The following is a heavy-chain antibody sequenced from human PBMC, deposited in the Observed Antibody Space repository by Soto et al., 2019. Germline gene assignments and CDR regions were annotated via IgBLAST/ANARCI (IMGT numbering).Heavy chain of an antibody. CDR2: INPILTLS. J-gene: IGHJ4*02. CDR1: GDTFSYYT. Sequence: SVKVSCKTSGDTFSYYTVNWVRQAPGLGLEWMGRINPILTLSNYAQNFRGRVSITADKSTSTAYMELSSLRSEDTVVYYCARDSAYHGPWGQGTLVTVSS. V-gene: IGHV1-69*10. D-gene: IGHD2-2*01. CDR3: ARDSAYHGP.